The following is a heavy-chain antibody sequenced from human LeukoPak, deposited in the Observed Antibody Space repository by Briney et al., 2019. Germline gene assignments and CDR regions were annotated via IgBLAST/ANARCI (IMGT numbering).Heavy chain of an antibody. J-gene: IGHJ4*02. CDR1: GGSISSYY. V-gene: IGHV4-59*01. Sequence: SETQSLTCTVSGGSISSYYWSWIRQPPGKGLEWIGYIYYSGSTNYNPSLKSRVTISVDTSKNQFSLKLSSVTAADTAVYYCARLGAPGGGSYYFDYWGQGTLVTVSS. CDR2: IYYSGST. D-gene: IGHD2-15*01. CDR3: ARLGAPGGGSYYFDY.